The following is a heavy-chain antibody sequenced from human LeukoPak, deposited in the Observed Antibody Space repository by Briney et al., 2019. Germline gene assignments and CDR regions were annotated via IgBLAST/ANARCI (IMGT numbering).Heavy chain of an antibody. CDR1: GGSISSGGYS. Sequence: SETLSLTCAVSGGSISSGGYSWSWIRQPPGKGLEWIGYIYHSGSTYYNPSLKSRVTISVDRSKNQFSLKLSSVTAAGTAVYYCARGTDGYYFDYWGQGTLVTVSS. D-gene: IGHD4-17*01. J-gene: IGHJ4*02. V-gene: IGHV4-30-2*01. CDR3: ARGTDGYYFDY. CDR2: IYHSGST.